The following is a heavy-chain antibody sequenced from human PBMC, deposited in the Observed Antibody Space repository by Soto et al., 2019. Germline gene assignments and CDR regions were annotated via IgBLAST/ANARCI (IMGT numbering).Heavy chain of an antibody. CDR2: ISSNGGST. D-gene: IGHD6-13*01. Sequence: GESLTLSCAASGFTFSSYAMRWVRQAPGKGLEYVSAISSNGGSTYYANSVKGRFTISRDNSKNTLYLQMGSLRAEDMAVYYCARALVAAAVLHAFDIWGQGTMVTVS. CDR3: ARALVAAAVLHAFDI. CDR1: GFTFSSYA. J-gene: IGHJ3*02. V-gene: IGHV3-64*01.